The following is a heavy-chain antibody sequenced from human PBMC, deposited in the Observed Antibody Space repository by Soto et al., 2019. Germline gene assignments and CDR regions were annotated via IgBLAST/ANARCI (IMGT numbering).Heavy chain of an antibody. CDR1: ECIFNTHG. Sequence: XGSLRLAFVASECIFNTHGMSWVRQAPGKGLEWVASINQDGSAKKYGKSVEGRFTISRDNDKNSLYLQMNNLSADDTAVYYCAKCGSGCYYSFWGQGATVTVSS. CDR2: INQDGSAK. J-gene: IGHJ6*02. CDR3: AKCGSGCYYSF. D-gene: IGHD3-10*01. V-gene: IGHV3-7*03.